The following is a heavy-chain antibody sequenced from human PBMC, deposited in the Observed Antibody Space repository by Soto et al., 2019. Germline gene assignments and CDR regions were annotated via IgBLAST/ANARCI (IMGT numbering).Heavy chain of an antibody. J-gene: IGHJ4*02. Sequence: GGSLRLSCEASGFTFSDFGMSWVRQIPGKGLEWVSTVNNDGRNTHYADSVEGRFTISRDNSKNTLYLQMGSLRAEDTAIYYCAKDAGNEESRFDYRGQGTLVTVSS. CDR2: VNNDGRNT. V-gene: IGHV3-23*01. CDR1: GFTFSDFG. CDR3: AKDAGNEESRFDY.